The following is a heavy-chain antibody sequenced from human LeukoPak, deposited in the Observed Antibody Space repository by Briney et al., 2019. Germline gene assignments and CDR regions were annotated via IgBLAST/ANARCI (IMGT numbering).Heavy chain of an antibody. J-gene: IGHJ5*02. D-gene: IGHD6-13*01. CDR1: GGSFSGYY. Sequence: SETLSLTCAVYGGSFSGYYWSWIRQPPGKGLEWIGEINHSGSTNYNPSFKSRVTISVDTSKNQFSLKLSSVTAADTAVYYCARGGSSSWRGWFDPWGQGTLVTVSS. CDR3: ARGGSSSWRGWFDP. V-gene: IGHV4-34*01. CDR2: INHSGST.